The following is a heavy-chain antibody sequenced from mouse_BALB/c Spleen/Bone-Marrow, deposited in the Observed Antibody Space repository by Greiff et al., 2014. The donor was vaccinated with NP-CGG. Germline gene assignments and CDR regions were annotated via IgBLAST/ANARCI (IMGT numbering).Heavy chain of an antibody. CDR3: ARSTGGPDGFAY. J-gene: IGHJ3*01. CDR1: GFNIKDTY. Sequence: EVQLQESGAELVKPGASVKLSCTASGFNIKDTYMHWVKQRPEQGLEWIGRIDPANGNTKYDPKFQGKATITADTSSNTAYLQLSSLTSEDTAVYYCARSTGGPDGFAYRGQGTLVTVSA. CDR2: IDPANGNT. V-gene: IGHV14-3*02.